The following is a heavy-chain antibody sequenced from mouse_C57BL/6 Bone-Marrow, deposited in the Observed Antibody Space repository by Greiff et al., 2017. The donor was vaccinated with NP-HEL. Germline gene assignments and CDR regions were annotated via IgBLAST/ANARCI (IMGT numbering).Heavy chain of an antibody. CDR3: ARGAY. CDR1: GYEFSNYW. Sequence: VQLQQSGAELVKPGASVKLSCKASGYEFSNYWMNWVKQRPGKGLEWIGQIYPGDGDTNYNGKFKDKATLTADKSSSTAYMQLSRLTSEDAAVYFCARGAYWGQGTLVTVSA. J-gene: IGHJ3*01. V-gene: IGHV1-80*01. CDR2: IYPGDGDT.